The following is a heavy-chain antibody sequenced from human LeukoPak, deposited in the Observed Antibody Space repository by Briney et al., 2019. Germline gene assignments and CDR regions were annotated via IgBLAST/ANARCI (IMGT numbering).Heavy chain of an antibody. V-gene: IGHV3-53*01. CDR2: IYSGGST. J-gene: IGHJ4*02. CDR3: AAGVVVVAATPFDY. D-gene: IGHD2-15*01. CDR1: GFTVSSNY. Sequence: GGSLRLSCAASGFTVSSNYMSWVRQAPGKGLEWVSVIYSGGSTYYADSVKGRFTISRDNSKNTLYLQMNSLRAEDTAVYYCAAGVVVVAATPFDYWGQGTLVTVSS.